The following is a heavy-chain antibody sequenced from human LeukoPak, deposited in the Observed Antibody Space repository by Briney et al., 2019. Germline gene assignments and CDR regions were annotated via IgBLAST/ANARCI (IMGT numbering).Heavy chain of an antibody. CDR1: GFTFSSYG. D-gene: IGHD3-10*02. V-gene: IGHV3-30*02. Sequence: GGSLRLSCAASGFTFSSYGMHWVRQAPGKGLEWVAFIRYDGSNKYYADSVKGRFTISRDSPNNTLSLQMDGLRAEDTALYCTRDVNSPMFGRYGMDVWGQGTAVAVSS. J-gene: IGHJ6*02. CDR2: IRYDGSNK. CDR3: TRDVNSPMFGRYGMDV.